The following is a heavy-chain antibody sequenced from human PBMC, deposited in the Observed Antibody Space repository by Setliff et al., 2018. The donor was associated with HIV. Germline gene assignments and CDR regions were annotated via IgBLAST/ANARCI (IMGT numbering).Heavy chain of an antibody. J-gene: IGHJ6*03. CDR1: GGSISSYY. D-gene: IGHD5-18*01. CDR2: IDNSGST. CDR3: ARRGYSYVERVYYYYMDV. V-gene: IGHV4-4*09. Sequence: SETLSLTCTVSGGSISSYYWSWIRQPPGKGLEWIGYIDNSGSTNYNPSLKSRVTISVDTSKNQISLKMSSVTAADTAMYYCARRGYSYVERVYYYYMDVWGKGTTVTVSS.